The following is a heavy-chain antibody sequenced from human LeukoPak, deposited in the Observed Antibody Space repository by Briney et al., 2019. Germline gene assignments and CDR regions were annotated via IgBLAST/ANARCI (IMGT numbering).Heavy chain of an antibody. CDR3: ARVTASWHPYVDS. CDR2: INSDGSIR. V-gene: IGHV3-74*01. D-gene: IGHD2-2*01. CDR1: GFTLRSYW. Sequence: GGSLRLSCAASGFTLRSYWMHWFRQAPGERLGWVSRINSDGSIRSYADSVEGRFTISRDNAENTLYLQLNSLRVEDTAVYFCARVTASWHPYVDSWGQGTLVTVSS. J-gene: IGHJ5*01.